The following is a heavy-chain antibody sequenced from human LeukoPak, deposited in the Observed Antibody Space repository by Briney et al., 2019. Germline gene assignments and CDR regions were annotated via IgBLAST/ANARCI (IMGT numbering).Heavy chain of an antibody. CDR2: VRYDGSKE. CDR3: AKGYEPDY. D-gene: IGHD1-1*01. V-gene: IGHV3-30*02. Sequence: PGGSLTLSCAASGFTFSNYDMHWVRQAPGKGLEWVALVRYDGSKEYYADSVKGRFTISRDNSKNTLYLQMNSLRAEDTAVYYCAKGYEPDYWGQGTLVTVSS. J-gene: IGHJ4*02. CDR1: GFTFSNYD.